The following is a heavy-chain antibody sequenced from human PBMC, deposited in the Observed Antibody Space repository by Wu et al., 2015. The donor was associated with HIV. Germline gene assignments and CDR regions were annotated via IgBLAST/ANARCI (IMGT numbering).Heavy chain of an antibody. J-gene: IGHJ4*02. CDR1: RYTFIDYY. D-gene: IGHD2-15*01. V-gene: IGHV1-46*01. CDR2: INPSGGST. CDR3: ARGFDCSGGSCFFDY. Sequence: QVQLVQSGAEVKKPGASVKVSCKASRYTFIDYYMHWVRQAPGQGLEWMGIINPSGGSTSYAQKFQGRVTMTRDTSTSTVYMELSSLRSEDTAVYYCARGFDCSGGSCFFDYWGQGTLVTVSS.